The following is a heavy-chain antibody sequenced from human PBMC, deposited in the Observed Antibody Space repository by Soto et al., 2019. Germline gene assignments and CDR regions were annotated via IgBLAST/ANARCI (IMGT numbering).Heavy chain of an antibody. J-gene: IGHJ4*02. CDR3: ARQIYDSDTGPNFQYYFDS. CDR1: GYSFTGYW. CDR2: IDPSDSQT. D-gene: IGHD3-22*01. V-gene: IGHV5-10-1*01. Sequence: GESLKISCKGSGYSFTGYWITWVRQKPGKGLEWMGRIDPSDSQTYYSPSFRGHVTISVTKSITTVFLQWSSLRASDTAMYYCARQIYDSDTGPNFQYYFDSWGQGTPVTVSS.